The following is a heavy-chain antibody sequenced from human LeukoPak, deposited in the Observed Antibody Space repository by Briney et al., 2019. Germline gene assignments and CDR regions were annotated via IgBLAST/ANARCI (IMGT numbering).Heavy chain of an antibody. V-gene: IGHV3-66*01. D-gene: IGHD6-19*01. Sequence: GGSLRLSCAAAGFTVSSNYITWVRQAPGKGLEWVSVIYSGGSTYYVDSVKGRFTISRDNSKNTLYLQMNSLRAKDTAVYYCARVRAYSSGWYVKGYFDYWGQGTLVTVSS. CDR2: IYSGGST. J-gene: IGHJ4*02. CDR3: ARVRAYSSGWYVKGYFDY. CDR1: GFTVSSNY.